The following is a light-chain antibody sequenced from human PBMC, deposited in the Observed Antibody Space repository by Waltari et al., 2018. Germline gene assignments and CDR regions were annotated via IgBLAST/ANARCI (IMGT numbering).Light chain of an antibody. CDR1: RHGSKS. CDR3: QVWDRSTDHRV. Sequence: SYVLTQPPPVSEAPGQTSRITRGGNRHGSKSGHWYQQKPGQAPVVVMYYDNDRPAGIPERFSGSNSGNTATLTISRVEAGDEADYYCQVWDRSTDHRVFGGGTRLTVL. V-gene: IGLV3-21*04. J-gene: IGLJ3*02. CDR2: YDN.